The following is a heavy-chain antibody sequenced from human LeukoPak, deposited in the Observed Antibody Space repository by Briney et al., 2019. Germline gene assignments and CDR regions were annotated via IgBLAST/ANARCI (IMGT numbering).Heavy chain of an antibody. CDR1: GFTFSSYV. Sequence: GGSLRLSCAASGFTFSSYVMNWVRQAPGKGLEWVSSISPSTGDIHYADSVKGRFTISRDNAKNSLYLQINSLRAEDTAVYYCARGALTMLRGVTPPDYWGQGTLVTVSS. V-gene: IGHV3-21*01. CDR3: ARGALTMLRGVTPPDY. J-gene: IGHJ4*02. CDR2: ISPSTGDI. D-gene: IGHD3-10*01.